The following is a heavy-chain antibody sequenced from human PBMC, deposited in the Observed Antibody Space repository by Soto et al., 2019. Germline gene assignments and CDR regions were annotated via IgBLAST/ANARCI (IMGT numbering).Heavy chain of an antibody. CDR1: AFTASTNY. V-gene: IGHV3-66*01. D-gene: IGHD3-10*01. CDR3: VRDYVDHYVSGTVIAYLGMDV. CDR2: IYSGVST. Sequence: SLRLSCAASAFTASTNYISWVRQPPEKGLEWAASIYSGVSTYYADSVKGRFTSSRHNSKNTLYLQRTSLRAEDTAVYYCVRDYVDHYVSGTVIAYLGMDVWGEATTVPVAS. J-gene: IGHJ6*04.